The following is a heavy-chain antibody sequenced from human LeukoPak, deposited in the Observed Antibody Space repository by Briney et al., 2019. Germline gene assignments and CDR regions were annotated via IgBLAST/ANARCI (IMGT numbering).Heavy chain of an antibody. CDR3: ARDLGWLQCDY. CDR1: GFKFADAP. V-gene: IGHV3-43*01. J-gene: IGHJ4*02. D-gene: IGHD5-24*01. CDR2: ITWGATDS. Sequence: GGSLRLSCTASGFKFADAPMHWVRQPPGKGLEWIALITWGATDSYYADSVKGRFTISRDNAKDSLYLQINSLRAEDTAVYYCARDLGWLQCDYWGQGTLVTVSS.